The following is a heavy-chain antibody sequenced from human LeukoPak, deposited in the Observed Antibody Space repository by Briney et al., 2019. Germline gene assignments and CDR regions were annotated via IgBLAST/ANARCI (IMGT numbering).Heavy chain of an antibody. CDR2: ISGSGGIT. V-gene: IGHV3-23*01. D-gene: IGHD2-2*01. CDR1: GFTFSSCA. CDR3: AKESLRVVPSATFDY. J-gene: IGHJ4*02. Sequence: GGSLRLSCAASGFTFSSCAMNWVRQAPGKGLEWVSGISGSGGITHYADSVRGRFTISRDNSKNTLYLQMHSLRAEDTAVYYCAKESLRVVPSATFDYWGQGTLVTVSS.